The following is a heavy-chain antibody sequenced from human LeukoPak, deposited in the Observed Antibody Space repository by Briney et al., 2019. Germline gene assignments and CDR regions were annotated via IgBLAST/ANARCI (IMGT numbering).Heavy chain of an antibody. Sequence: PGGSLRLSCAASGFTFRIYWMTWVRQAPGKGLEWVANIKHNGDELNYVDSVEDRFTISRDNAKNSLYLHMTSLRAEDTAVYYCARELRTFDSWGQGTLVTVSS. CDR2: IKHNGDEL. CDR1: GFTFRIYW. D-gene: IGHD3-16*01. V-gene: IGHV3-7*01. J-gene: IGHJ4*02. CDR3: ARELRTFDS.